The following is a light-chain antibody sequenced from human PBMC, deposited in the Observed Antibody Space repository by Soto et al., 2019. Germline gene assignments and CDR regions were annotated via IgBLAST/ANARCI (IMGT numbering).Light chain of an antibody. Sequence: DIQMTQSPSTLSASVGDRVTITCRASQSISNWLAWYQQKPGKAPKLLIYRASALERGVPSRFTGSGSGTEFTRTVSSLQPDDFAIYFCQQYNADSHTFGQGTKLEIK. CDR1: QSISNW. CDR2: RAS. CDR3: QQYNADSHT. J-gene: IGKJ2*01. V-gene: IGKV1-5*03.